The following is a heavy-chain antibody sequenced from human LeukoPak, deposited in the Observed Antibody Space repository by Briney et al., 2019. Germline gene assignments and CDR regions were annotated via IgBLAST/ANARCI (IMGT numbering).Heavy chain of an antibody. CDR1: GFTFSSYG. J-gene: IGHJ5*02. CDR2: ISYDGSNK. Sequence: GGSLRLSCAASGFTFSSYGMPWVRQAPGKGLEWVAVISYDGSNKYYADSVKGRFTISRGNSKNTLYLQMNSLRAEDTAVYYCVRGSCSSTSCYSFDPWGQGTLVTVSS. V-gene: IGHV3-30*03. CDR3: VRGSCSSTSCYSFDP. D-gene: IGHD2-2*02.